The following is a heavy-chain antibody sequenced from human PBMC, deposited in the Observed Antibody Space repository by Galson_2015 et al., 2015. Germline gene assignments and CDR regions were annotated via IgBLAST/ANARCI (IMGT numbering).Heavy chain of an antibody. CDR2: IHWDDVST. V-gene: IGHV3-20*04. CDR3: ARGFQSLSGDYYYMDV. CDR1: QFTFHNYG. D-gene: IGHD3-3*01. Sequence: SLRLSCAASQFTFHNYGMSWLRRAPGKGLEWVSGIHWDDVSTGYAESVKGRFTISRGNAKNTLYLHMNSLRAEDTALYYCARGFQSLSGDYYYMDVWGKGTTVTV. J-gene: IGHJ6*03.